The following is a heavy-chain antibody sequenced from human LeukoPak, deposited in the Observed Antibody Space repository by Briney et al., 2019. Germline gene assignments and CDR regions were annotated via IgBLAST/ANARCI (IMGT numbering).Heavy chain of an antibody. J-gene: IGHJ6*03. CDR2: ISSSSSYI. D-gene: IGHD3-16*01. V-gene: IGHV3-21*01. Sequence: KSGGSLRLSCEVSGSTFRNYWMSWIRQVPGKGLEWVSSISSSSSYIYYADSVKGRFTISRDNAKNSLYLQMNSLRAEDTAVYYCARDRSLDWGVGYYYYMDVWGKGTTVTVSS. CDR3: ARDRSLDWGVGYYYYMDV. CDR1: GSTFRNYW.